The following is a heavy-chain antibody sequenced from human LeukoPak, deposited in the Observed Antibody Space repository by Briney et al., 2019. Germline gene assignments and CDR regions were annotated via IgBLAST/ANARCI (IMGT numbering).Heavy chain of an antibody. CDR1: GFTFSSYW. V-gene: IGHV3-7*01. Sequence: PGGSLRLSCAASGFTFSSYWMTWIRQAPGKGLEWVAHIKEDATESRSADSVKGRFTISRDNTKNSLFLQLNSLRAEDTAVYYCARANCGGDCYYLSFWGQGTLVTVSS. J-gene: IGHJ4*02. CDR3: ARANCGGDCYYLSF. CDR2: IKEDATES. D-gene: IGHD2-21*02.